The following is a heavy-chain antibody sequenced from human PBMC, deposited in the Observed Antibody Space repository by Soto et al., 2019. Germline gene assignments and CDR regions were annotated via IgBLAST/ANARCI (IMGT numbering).Heavy chain of an antibody. J-gene: IGHJ5*02. Sequence: QLQLQESGSGLVKPSQTLSLTCAVSGGSISSGGYSWSWIRQPPGKGLEWIGYIYHSGSTYYNPSLXSXVXIXXDRSKNQFSLKLSSVTAADTAVYYCASVAYCGGDCYRGFDPWGQGTLVTVSP. CDR2: IYHSGST. D-gene: IGHD2-21*02. CDR1: GGSISSGGYS. CDR3: ASVAYCGGDCYRGFDP. V-gene: IGHV4-30-2*01.